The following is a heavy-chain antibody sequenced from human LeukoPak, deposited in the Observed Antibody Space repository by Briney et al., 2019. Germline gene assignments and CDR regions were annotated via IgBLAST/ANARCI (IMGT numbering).Heavy chain of an antibody. Sequence: GGSLRLSCAVSGFTFRGAAMTWVRQAPGKGLEWVSLISSSGNNAYYADSVKGRFTISGDNSKNTLSLQMNSQRVEDTAIYYCAKDIQLSTWGLGTRVTVSS. V-gene: IGHV3-23*01. J-gene: IGHJ3*01. CDR3: AKDIQLST. CDR2: ISSSGNNA. CDR1: GFTFRGAA. D-gene: IGHD5-24*01.